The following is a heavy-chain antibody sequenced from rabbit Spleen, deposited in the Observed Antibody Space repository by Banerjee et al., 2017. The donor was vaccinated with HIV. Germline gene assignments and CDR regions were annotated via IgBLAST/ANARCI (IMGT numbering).Heavy chain of an antibody. CDR1: GFSFSSRYY. J-gene: IGHJ3*01. CDR3: ARVDASGGGDLTRLDL. D-gene: IGHD1-1*01. Sequence: QSLEESGGGLVQPEGSLTLTCTASGFSFSSRYYMCWVRQAPGKGLEWIACISAGSSGSTYYASWAKGRFTISKTSSTTVTLQVTSLTAADTATYFCARVDASGGGDLTRLDLWGQGTLVTVS. V-gene: IGHV1S40*01. CDR2: ISAGSSGST.